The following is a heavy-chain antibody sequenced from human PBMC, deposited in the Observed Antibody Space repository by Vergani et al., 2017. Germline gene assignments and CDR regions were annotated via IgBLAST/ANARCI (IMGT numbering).Heavy chain of an antibody. CDR3: ARERVVVAAKGNNWFDP. CDR1: GYSISSGYY. CDR2: IYHSGST. J-gene: IGHJ5*02. Sequence: QVQLQESGPGLVKPSETLSLICTVSGYSISSGYYWGWIRQPPGKGLEWIGSIYHSGSTYYNPSLTSRVTISVDTSKNQFSLKLSSVTAADTAVYYCARERVVVAAKGNNWFDPWGQGTLVTVSS. V-gene: IGHV4-38-2*02. D-gene: IGHD2-15*01.